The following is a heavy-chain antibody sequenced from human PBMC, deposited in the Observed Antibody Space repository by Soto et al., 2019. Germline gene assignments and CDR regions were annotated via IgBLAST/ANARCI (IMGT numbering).Heavy chain of an antibody. Sequence: GGSLRLSCAASVFTFSSYSMNWVRQAPGKGLEWVSYISSSSSTIYYADSVKGRFTISRDNAKNSLYLQMDSLRAEDTAVYYCASQSSEWLLFASWGQGTLVTVSS. CDR3: ASQSSEWLLFAS. D-gene: IGHD5-12*01. V-gene: IGHV3-48*01. J-gene: IGHJ4*02. CDR2: ISSSSSTI. CDR1: VFTFSSYS.